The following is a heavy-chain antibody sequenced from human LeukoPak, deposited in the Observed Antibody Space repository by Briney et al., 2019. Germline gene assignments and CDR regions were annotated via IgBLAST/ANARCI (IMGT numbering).Heavy chain of an antibody. CDR1: GYSFTSYW. CDR2: IYPDDSDT. CDR3: ARQVSSSGWFDH. D-gene: IGHD6-6*01. J-gene: IGHJ5*02. Sequence: GESLKISCKASGYSFTSYWIGWVHQMPGKGLEWMGIIYPDDSDTRYSPSFQGQVTISADKSISTAYMQWSSLKASDTAMYYCARQVSSSGWFDHWGQGTLVTVSS. V-gene: IGHV5-51*07.